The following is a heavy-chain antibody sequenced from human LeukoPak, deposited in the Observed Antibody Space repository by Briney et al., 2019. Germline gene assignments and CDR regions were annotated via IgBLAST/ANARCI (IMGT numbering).Heavy chain of an antibody. CDR2: MNPNTDKT. CDR1: GYTFTSSD. Sequence: ASVKVSCKASGYTFTSSDINWVRQATGQGLEWMGWMNPNTDKTGYARNFQGRVTMTKNISISTAYMEVSSQTYEDTAIYYCARGRPGLASAGIYDFWGQGTLITVSS. V-gene: IGHV1-8*01. CDR3: ARGRPGLASAGIYDF. J-gene: IGHJ4*02. D-gene: IGHD6-13*01.